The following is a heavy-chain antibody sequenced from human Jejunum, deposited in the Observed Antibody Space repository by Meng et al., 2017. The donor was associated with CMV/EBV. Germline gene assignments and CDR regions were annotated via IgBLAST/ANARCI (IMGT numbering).Heavy chain of an antibody. J-gene: IGHJ4*02. CDR2: IYYNGNA. V-gene: IGHV4-30-4*08. D-gene: IGHD3-10*01. CDR3: ARGGIFRGIDY. CDR1: GDSISSGDYS. Sequence: QGHMQGPGPRLVKPAQPLSLTCTVSGDSISSGDYSWNWIRQSPGKGLEWIGYIYYNGNAYYNPSLQSRVSISVDTSKNEFSLNLNSVTAADTALYFCARGGIFRGIDYWGQGTLVTVSS.